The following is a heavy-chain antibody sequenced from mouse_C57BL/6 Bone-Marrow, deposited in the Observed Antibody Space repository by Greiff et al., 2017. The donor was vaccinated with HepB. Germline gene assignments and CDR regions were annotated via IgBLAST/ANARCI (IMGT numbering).Heavy chain of an antibody. CDR1: GYTFTSYW. CDR2: INPSNGGT. V-gene: IGHV1-53*01. Sequence: QVQLQQSGTELVKPGASVKLSCKASGYTFTSYWMHWVKQRPGQGLEWIGNINPSNGGTNYNEKFKSKATLTVDKSSSTAYMQLSSLTSEDSAVYYCARGEITTVNYYAMDYWGQGTSVTVSS. J-gene: IGHJ4*01. D-gene: IGHD1-1*01. CDR3: ARGEITTVNYYAMDY.